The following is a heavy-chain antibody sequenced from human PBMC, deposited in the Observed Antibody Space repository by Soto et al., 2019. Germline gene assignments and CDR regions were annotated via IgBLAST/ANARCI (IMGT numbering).Heavy chain of an antibody. CDR2: ISPYTGNT. CDR3: VMVDNYVTPTPQDV. V-gene: IGHV1-18*01. J-gene: IGHJ6*02. CDR1: GYIFVNYG. Sequence: QVQLVQSGDEVKKPGALVKVSCKVSGYIFVNYGIAWVRQAPRQGLEWMGWISPYTGNTHSASKVQGRLTMTTDTSTSTAYMDLGSLTSDDTAVYYCVMVDNYVTPTPQDVWGQGTTVTVSS. D-gene: IGHD3-16*01.